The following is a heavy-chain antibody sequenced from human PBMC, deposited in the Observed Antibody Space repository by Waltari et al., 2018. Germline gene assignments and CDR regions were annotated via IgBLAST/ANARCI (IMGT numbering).Heavy chain of an antibody. CDR3: ARDRGYQDY. J-gene: IGHJ4*02. D-gene: IGHD3-10*01. CDR2: IYSSGST. CDR1: GGSISSYY. V-gene: IGHV4-59*01. Sequence: QVQLQESGPGLVKPSETLSLTCTVSGGSISSYYWSWIRQPPGKGLEWIGYIYSSGSTNYYPSLKSRVIISVDTSKNQCSLKVRSMTAADTAVYYCARDRGYQDYWGQGTLVTVSS.